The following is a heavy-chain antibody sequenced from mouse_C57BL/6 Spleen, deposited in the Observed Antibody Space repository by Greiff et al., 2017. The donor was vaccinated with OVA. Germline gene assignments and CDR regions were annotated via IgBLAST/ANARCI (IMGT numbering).Heavy chain of an antibody. Sequence: VQLQQSGPELVKPGASVKISCKASGYTFTDYYMNWVKQSHGKSLEWIGDINPNNGGTSYNQKFKGKATLTVDKSSSTAYMELRSLTSEDSAVYYCARAGSSPLDYGGQGTTLTVSS. CDR3: ARAGSSPLDY. V-gene: IGHV1-26*01. CDR2: INPNNGGT. D-gene: IGHD1-1*01. CDR1: GYTFTDYY. J-gene: IGHJ2*01.